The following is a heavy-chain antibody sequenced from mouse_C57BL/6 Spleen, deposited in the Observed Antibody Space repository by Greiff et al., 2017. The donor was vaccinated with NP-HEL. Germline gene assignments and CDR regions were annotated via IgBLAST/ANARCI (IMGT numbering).Heavy chain of an antibody. Sequence: EVKLMESGGDLVKPGGSLKLSCAASGFTFSSYGMSWVRQTPDKRLEWVATISSGGSYTYYPDSVKGRFTITRDNAKNTLYLQMSSLKSEDTARYYCARHRYGLDDWGQGTTLTVAS. V-gene: IGHV5-6*01. CDR2: ISSGGSYT. CDR3: ARHRYGLDD. D-gene: IGHD1-1*01. CDR1: GFTFSSYG. J-gene: IGHJ2*01.